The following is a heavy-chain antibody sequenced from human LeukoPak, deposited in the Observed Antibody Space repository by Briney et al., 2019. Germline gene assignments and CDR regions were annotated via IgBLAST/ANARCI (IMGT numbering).Heavy chain of an antibody. CDR3: ARGVAVIATLYYFDY. CDR2: INHSGST. J-gene: IGHJ4*02. Sequence: SETLSLTCAVYGGSFSGYYWSWIRQPPGKGLDWIGEINHSGSTNYNPSLKSRVTISVDTSKNQFSLKLSSVTAADTAVYYCARGVAVIATLYYFDYWGQGTLVTVSS. V-gene: IGHV4-34*01. CDR1: GGSFSGYY. D-gene: IGHD2-21*01.